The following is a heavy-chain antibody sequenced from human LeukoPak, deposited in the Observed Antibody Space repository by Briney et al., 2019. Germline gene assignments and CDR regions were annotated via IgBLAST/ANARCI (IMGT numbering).Heavy chain of an antibody. V-gene: IGHV5-51*01. D-gene: IGHD3-3*02. J-gene: IGHJ4*02. CDR3: ARHLAINHFDY. CDR2: IYPGDSDT. Sequence: GESLKISCKGSGYTFSSYWIGWVRQMPGKGLEWMGIIYPGDSDTRYSPSLQGQVTISVDTSIGTAYLQWSSLKASDTAMYYCARHLAINHFDYWGQGTLVTVSS. CDR1: GYTFSSYW.